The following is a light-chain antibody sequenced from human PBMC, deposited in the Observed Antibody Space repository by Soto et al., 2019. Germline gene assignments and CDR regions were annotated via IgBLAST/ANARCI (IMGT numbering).Light chain of an antibody. V-gene: IGLV1-44*01. J-gene: IGLJ2*01. CDR1: SSNIGSNP. CDR3: AAWDDSLMGV. Sequence: QTVVTQPPSASGTPGQRVTTSCFGSSSNIGSNPVNWYQQLPGTAPKLLIYSNNQRPAGVPDRFSGSKAGTSASLAISGLQSEDEADYYCAAWDDSLMGVFGGGTKVTVL. CDR2: SNN.